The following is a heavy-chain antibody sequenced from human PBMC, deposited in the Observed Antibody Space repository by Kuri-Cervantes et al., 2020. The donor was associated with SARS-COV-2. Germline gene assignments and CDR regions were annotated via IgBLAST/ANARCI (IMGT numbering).Heavy chain of an antibody. Sequence: GGSLRLSCAASGFTFSSYWMHWVRQAPGKGLVWVSRINSDGSSTSYADSVKVRFTISRDNAKNTLYLQMNSLRAEDTAVYYCVRDGDHWNFDYWGQGTLVTVSS. D-gene: IGHD1-1*01. J-gene: IGHJ4*02. V-gene: IGHV3-74*01. CDR3: VRDGDHWNFDY. CDR2: INSDGSST. CDR1: GFTFSSYW.